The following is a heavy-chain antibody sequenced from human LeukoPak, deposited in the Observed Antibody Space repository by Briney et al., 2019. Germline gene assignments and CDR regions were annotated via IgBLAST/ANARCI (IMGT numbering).Heavy chain of an antibody. CDR2: ISGSGGST. D-gene: IGHD3-22*01. V-gene: IGHV3-23*01. CDR1: GFTFSSYA. J-gene: IGHJ4*02. Sequence: PGGSLRLSCAASGFTFSSYAMSWVRQAPGKGLEWVSAISGSGGSTYYADSVKGRFTISRDNSKNTLYLQMNSLRAEDTAVYYCANVDSSGYSGDFDYWGQGTLVTVSS. CDR3: ANVDSSGYSGDFDY.